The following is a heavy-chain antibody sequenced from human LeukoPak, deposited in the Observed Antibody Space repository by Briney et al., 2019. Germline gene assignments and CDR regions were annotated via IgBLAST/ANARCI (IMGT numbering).Heavy chain of an antibody. D-gene: IGHD4-17*01. CDR2: IKQDGSEK. J-gene: IGHJ4*02. Sequence: PGGSPRLSCAASGFTFSSYWMSWVRQAPGKGLEWVANIKQDGSEKYYVDSVKGRFTISRDNAKNSLYLRMNSLRAEDTAVYYCARDLGTTVTTYLDYWGQGTLVTVSS. V-gene: IGHV3-7*01. CDR1: GFTFSSYW. CDR3: ARDLGTTVTTYLDY.